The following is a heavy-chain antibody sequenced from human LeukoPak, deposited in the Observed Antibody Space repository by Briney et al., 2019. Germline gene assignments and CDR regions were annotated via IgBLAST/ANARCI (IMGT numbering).Heavy chain of an antibody. CDR2: IYYSGST. CDR1: GGSISSDNYY. CDR3: ASARWDY. Sequence: SETLSLTCTVSGGSISSDNYYWGWIRQPPGKGLEFIGSIYYSGSTYYNPSLKSRVTISVDTSKNQFSLKLSSVTAADTAVYYCASARWDYWGQGSLVTVSS. D-gene: IGHD5-24*01. V-gene: IGHV4-39*07. J-gene: IGHJ4*02.